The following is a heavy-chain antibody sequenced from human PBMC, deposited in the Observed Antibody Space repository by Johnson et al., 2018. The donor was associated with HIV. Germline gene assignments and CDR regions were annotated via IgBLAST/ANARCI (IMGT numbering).Heavy chain of an antibody. CDR2: ISYDGSNT. V-gene: IGHV3-30*18. CDR1: GFTFSSYG. CDR3: AKGDPSGYDSSGSLEAFDI. J-gene: IGHJ3*02. D-gene: IGHD3-22*01. Sequence: QVQLVESGGGVVQPGRSLRLSCAASGFTFSSYGIHWVRQAPGKGLEWVAVISYDGSNTYFADSVKGRFTISRDNSRKTLYLQMNSLRAEDTAVYYCAKGDPSGYDSSGSLEAFDIWGQGTMVTVSS.